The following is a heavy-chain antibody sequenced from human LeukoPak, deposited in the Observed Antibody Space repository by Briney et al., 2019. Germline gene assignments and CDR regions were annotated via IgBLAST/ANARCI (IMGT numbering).Heavy chain of an antibody. CDR3: ARGGEDYSSGPWKFDY. V-gene: IGHV4-59*01. CDR2: IYYSGST. D-gene: IGHD6-19*01. Sequence: SETLSLTCTVPGGSISSYSWSWVRQPPGKGLEWIGYIYYSGSTNYNPSLKSRVTMSVDRSQNQFSLKLSSVTPADTAVYYCARGGEDYSSGPWKFDYWGQGTLVTVSS. CDR1: GGSISSYS. J-gene: IGHJ4*02.